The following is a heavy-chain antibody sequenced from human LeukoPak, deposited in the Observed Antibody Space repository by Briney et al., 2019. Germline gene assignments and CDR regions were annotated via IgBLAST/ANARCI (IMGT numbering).Heavy chain of an antibody. D-gene: IGHD3-10*01. CDR1: GFTFSSYG. CDR2: IWYDGSNK. J-gene: IGHJ6*02. V-gene: IGHV3-33*01. Sequence: PGGSLRLSCAASGFTFSSYGMHWVRQAPGKGLEWVAVIWYDGSNKYYADSVKGRFTTSRDNSKNTLYLQMNSLGAEDTAVYYCARDTPPLYYYGSGSYYNGVIYYYGMDVWGQGTTVTVSS. CDR3: ARDTPPLYYYGSGSYYNGVIYYYGMDV.